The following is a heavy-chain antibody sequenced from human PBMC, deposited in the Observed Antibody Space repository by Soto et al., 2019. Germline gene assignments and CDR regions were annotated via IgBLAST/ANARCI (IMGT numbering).Heavy chain of an antibody. CDR3: ASLITPLSSTSQTDFDP. Sequence: AISGSGGSTYYADSVKGRFTISRDNSKNTLYLQMNSLRAEDTAVYYCASLITPLSSTSQTDFDPWGQGTLVTVS. J-gene: IGHJ5*02. V-gene: IGHV3-23*01. D-gene: IGHD2-2*01. CDR2: ISGSGGST.